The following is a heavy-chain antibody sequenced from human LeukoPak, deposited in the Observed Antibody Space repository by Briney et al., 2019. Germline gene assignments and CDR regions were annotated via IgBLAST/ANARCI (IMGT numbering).Heavy chain of an antibody. CDR3: ARDFGPETDSSGWSYFDY. CDR1: GFTFSSYE. V-gene: IGHV3-48*03. J-gene: IGHJ4*02. Sequence: PGGSLRLSCAASGFTFSSYEMNWVRQAPGKGLVWVSYISSSGSTIYYADSVKGRFTISRDNAKNSLYLQMNSLRAEDTAVYYCARDFGPETDSSGWSYFDYWGQGTLVTVSS. CDR2: ISSSGSTI. D-gene: IGHD6-19*01.